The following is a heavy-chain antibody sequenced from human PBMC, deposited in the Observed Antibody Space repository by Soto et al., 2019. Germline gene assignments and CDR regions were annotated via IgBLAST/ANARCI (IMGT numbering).Heavy chain of an antibody. J-gene: IGHJ4*02. CDR3: ARDLAKGGGSAGFGY. V-gene: IGHV1-2*02. CDR1: GYTFTVYY. CDR2: INPKSGGT. Sequence: GASVKVSCKASGYTFTVYYMHWVRQAPGQGLEWMGWINPKSGGTMYPQKFQGRVTMTWDTSISTAYMALTRLRSDDTAVYYCARDLAKGGGSAGFGYWGQGTQVTVSS. D-gene: IGHD1-26*01.